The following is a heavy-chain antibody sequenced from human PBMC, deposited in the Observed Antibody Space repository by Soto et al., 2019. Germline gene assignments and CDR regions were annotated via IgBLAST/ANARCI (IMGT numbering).Heavy chain of an antibody. J-gene: IGHJ6*02. CDR3: ARGLAVRRSYGLDV. Sequence: QLQLQESGSGLVKPSQTLSLTCAVSGASISSGGSSWSWIRQAPGTGLEWIGYIYHSGITNYNPSIKSRVTISVDKSQNQFSLSLSFVPAADTAVYYCARGLAVRRSYGLDVWGQGTTVTVSS. D-gene: IGHD3-10*01. CDR1: GASISSGGSS. CDR2: IYHSGIT. V-gene: IGHV4-30-2*01.